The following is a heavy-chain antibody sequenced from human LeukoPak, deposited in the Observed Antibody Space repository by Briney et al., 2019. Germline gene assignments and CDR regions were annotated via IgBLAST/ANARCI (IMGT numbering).Heavy chain of an antibody. J-gene: IGHJ4*02. V-gene: IGHV2-5*02. Sequence: SGPTLVKPRQTLTLTCTFSGFSLSTSGMGVSWFRQPPGKALEWLTLIYWDDDKRYSQSLSSRLAITKDTSKNQVVLTMTNVDPMDTATYYCAHTPSFTYWGQGTLVTVSS. CDR3: AHTPSFTY. CDR1: GFSLSTSGMG. CDR2: IYWDDDK. D-gene: IGHD2-21*01.